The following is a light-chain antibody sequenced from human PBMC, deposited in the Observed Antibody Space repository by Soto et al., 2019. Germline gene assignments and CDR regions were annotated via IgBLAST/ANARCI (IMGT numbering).Light chain of an antibody. CDR2: GAS. CDR1: QSVSSSY. CDR3: QQYGSSRT. V-gene: IGKV3-20*01. J-gene: IGKJ1*01. Sequence: EIVLTQSPGTLSLSPGERATLSCRASQSVSSSYLAWYQQKRGQAPSLLIYGASSRAPGIPDRFSGSGSGTDFTLTISRLEPDDFPVYYCQQYGSSRTFGQGTKVEIK.